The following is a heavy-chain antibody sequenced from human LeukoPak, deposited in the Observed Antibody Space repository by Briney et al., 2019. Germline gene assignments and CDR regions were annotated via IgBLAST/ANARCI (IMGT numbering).Heavy chain of an antibody. J-gene: IGHJ4*02. D-gene: IGHD1-26*01. Sequence: ASVKVSCKASGYTFTSYAMHWVRQAPGQRLEWMGWMNPNSGNTGYAQKFQGRVTMTRSTSISTAYMELSSLRSEDTAVYYCARGRRYSGSYINYWGQGTLVTVSS. CDR1: GYTFTSYA. V-gene: IGHV1-8*02. CDR2: MNPNSGNT. CDR3: ARGRRYSGSYINY.